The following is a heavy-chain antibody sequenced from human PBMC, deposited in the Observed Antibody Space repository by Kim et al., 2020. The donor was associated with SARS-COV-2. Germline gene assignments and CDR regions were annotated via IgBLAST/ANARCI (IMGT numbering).Heavy chain of an antibody. D-gene: IGHD6-13*01. CDR3: ARLVRAPIGTYYYGMYV. V-gene: IGHV4-39*01. CDR1: GDSVTNSRYF. CDR2: SYYSGTT. J-gene: IGHJ6*02. Sequence: SETLSLTCTVSGDSVTNSRYFWAWIRQPPGKGLEWIGNSYYSGTTYYNPSLKSRVTISVDTSKSQFSLRLNSVTAADTSVYFCARLVRAPIGTYYYGMYVWGQGPTVTVSS.